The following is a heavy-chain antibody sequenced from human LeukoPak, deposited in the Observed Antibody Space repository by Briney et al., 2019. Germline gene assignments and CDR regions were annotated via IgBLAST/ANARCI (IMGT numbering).Heavy chain of an antibody. V-gene: IGHV3-21*01. D-gene: IGHD3-3*01. CDR3: ARGIWSGYYSYYYYMDV. CDR2: VDRSSSYI. J-gene: IGHJ6*03. CDR1: GFTFSDYT. Sequence: GGSLRLSCAASGFTFSDYTMNWVRQAPGKGLEWVSSVDRSSSYIYYAESVKGRSTISRDTPKSSLYLQMNSLRAEDTAVYYCARGIWSGYYSYYYYMDVWGKGTTVTVSS.